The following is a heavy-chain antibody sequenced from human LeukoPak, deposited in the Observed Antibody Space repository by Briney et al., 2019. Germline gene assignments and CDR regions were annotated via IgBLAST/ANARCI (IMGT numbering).Heavy chain of an antibody. J-gene: IGHJ6*03. V-gene: IGHV3-48*01. CDR2: ISSSSSTI. CDR3: ARGEELSDYYYYYMDV. D-gene: IGHD3-16*02. Sequence: GGTLRLSCAASGFTFSNYGMNWVRQAPGKGLEWVSYISSSSSTIYYADSVKGRFTISRDNAKNSLYLQMNSLRAEDTAVYYCARGEELSDYYYYYMDVWGKGTTVTVSS. CDR1: GFTFSNYG.